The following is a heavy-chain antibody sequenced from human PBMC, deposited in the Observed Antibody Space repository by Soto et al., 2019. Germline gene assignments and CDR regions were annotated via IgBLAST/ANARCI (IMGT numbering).Heavy chain of an antibody. CDR1: GGTFSSFA. Sequence: SVKACCKTSGGTFSSFAISWVRQAPGQGLEWMGGIIPIFETANYAQKFQGRVTITADEITGTAYMELRSLRSEDTGVYYCARDLEVVVLGVDHYYYYGMDVWRHGTTVTVSS. CDR2: IIPIFETA. D-gene: IGHD2-15*01. V-gene: IGHV1-69*13. CDR3: ARDLEVVVLGVDHYYYYGMDV. J-gene: IGHJ6*02.